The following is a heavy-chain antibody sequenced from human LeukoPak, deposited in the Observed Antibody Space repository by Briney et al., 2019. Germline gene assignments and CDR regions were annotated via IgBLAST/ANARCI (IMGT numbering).Heavy chain of an antibody. CDR1: GFTFSSYA. D-gene: IGHD2-15*01. J-gene: IGHJ4*02. Sequence: GGSLRLSCAASGFTFSSYAMSWVRQAPGKGLEWVSAISGSGGSTYYADSVKGRFTISRDNSKNTLYLQMNSLRAEDTAVYYCAKGVSVSRWLLLGDYFDYWGQGTLVTVSS. CDR3: AKGVSVSRWLLLGDYFDY. V-gene: IGHV3-23*01. CDR2: ISGSGGST.